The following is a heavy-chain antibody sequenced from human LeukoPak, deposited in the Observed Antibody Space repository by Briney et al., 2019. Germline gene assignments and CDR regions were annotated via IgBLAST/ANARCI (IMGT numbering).Heavy chain of an antibody. J-gene: IGHJ5*02. CDR2: IMPLFGAA. V-gene: IGHV1-69*05. D-gene: IGHD4-17*01. CDR1: GYTFTSYG. CDR3: ARDVHGDYGSGWFDP. Sequence: SVKVSCKASGYTFTSYGISWVRQAPGQGLEWLGGIMPLFGAAGYAQKFQGRVTITKDESTRTVYLELTSLTSDDTAVYYCARDVHGDYGSGWFDPWGQGTLVSVSS.